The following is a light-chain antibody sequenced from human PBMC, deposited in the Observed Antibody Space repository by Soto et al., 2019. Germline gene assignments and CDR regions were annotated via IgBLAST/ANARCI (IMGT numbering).Light chain of an antibody. CDR2: DAS. CDR3: QQRSIWLLT. V-gene: IGKV3-11*01. CDR1: QSVSSY. Sequence: EIVLTQSPATLSMSPGQRATLYCRASQSVSSYLAWHQQKPGQAPRLLIYDASNRAPGIPARFSGSGSGTDFSLTISSLEPEDFAVYYCQQRSIWLLTFGGGTKVEMK. J-gene: IGKJ4*01.